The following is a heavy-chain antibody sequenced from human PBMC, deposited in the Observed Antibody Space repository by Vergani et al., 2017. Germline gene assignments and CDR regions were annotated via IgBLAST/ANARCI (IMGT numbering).Heavy chain of an antibody. V-gene: IGHV3-23*04. CDR3: AKEGESLTGYRELDY. Sequence: VQLVESGGGVVQPGRSLRLSCAASGFTFSSYAMSWVHQAPGKGLEWVSAISGSGGSTYYADSVKGRFTISRDNSKNTLYLQMNSLRAEDTAVYYCAKEGESLTGYRELDYWGQGTLVTVSS. CDR2: ISGSGGST. D-gene: IGHD3-9*01. CDR1: GFTFSSYA. J-gene: IGHJ4*02.